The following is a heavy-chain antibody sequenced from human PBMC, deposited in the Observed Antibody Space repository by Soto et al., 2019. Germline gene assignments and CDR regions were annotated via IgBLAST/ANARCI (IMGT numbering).Heavy chain of an antibody. V-gene: IGHV1-69*12. CDR2: IIPIFGTA. J-gene: IGHJ2*01. D-gene: IGHD1-1*01. CDR1: GGTFSSYT. Sequence: QVQLVQSGAEVKKPGSSVTVSCKASGGTFSSYTISWVRQAPGRGLEGMGGIIPIFGTANYAQKFQGRVTITADESTSTASMELSRLRCEDTGVYYCVRGQHSCPQLWYFDLWGSGTLVTVSS. CDR3: VRGQHSCPQLWYFDL.